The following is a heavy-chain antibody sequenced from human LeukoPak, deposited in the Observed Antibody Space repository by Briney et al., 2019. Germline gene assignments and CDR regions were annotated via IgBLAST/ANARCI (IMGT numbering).Heavy chain of an antibody. CDR3: ARGPNWNDVGYFDY. Sequence: ASVKVSCKASGYTFTGYYMHWVRQAPGQGLEWMGWINPNSGGTNYAQKFHGRVTMTRDTSISTAYMELSRLRSDDTAVYYCARGPNWNDVGYFDYWGQGTLVTVSS. CDR2: INPNSGGT. CDR1: GYTFTGYY. V-gene: IGHV1-2*02. J-gene: IGHJ4*02. D-gene: IGHD1-1*01.